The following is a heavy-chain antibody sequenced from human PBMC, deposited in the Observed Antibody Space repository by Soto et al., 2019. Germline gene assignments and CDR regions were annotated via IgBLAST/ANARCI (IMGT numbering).Heavy chain of an antibody. Sequence: QITLKESGPTVVKPTQTLTLTCTFSGLSLRTSGVGVGWIRQPPGKALEWLALIYWDDDKRYSPSLKSRLTXPXDXXKNQVVLTMTNMAPVDTGTYYCAHATEPGCIAFNIWGQGAMVTVSS. CDR1: GLSLRTSGVG. CDR3: AHATEPGCIAFNI. CDR2: IYWDDDK. V-gene: IGHV2-5*02. D-gene: IGHD3-9*01. J-gene: IGHJ3*02.